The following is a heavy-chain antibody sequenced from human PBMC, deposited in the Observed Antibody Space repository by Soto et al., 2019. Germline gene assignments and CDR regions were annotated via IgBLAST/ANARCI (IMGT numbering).Heavy chain of an antibody. J-gene: IGHJ5*02. CDR2: INSDGSTT. CDR1: GFTFSTYW. D-gene: IGHD5-12*01. Sequence: EVQLVESGGGLVQPGGSLSLSCAAAGFTFSTYWIHWVRQFPGKGLVWVARINSDGSTTSYADSVKGRFTISRDNAKNTLFLQMNSLRAEDTAVYYCAGGVATRLAWGQGTLVTVSS. V-gene: IGHV3-74*01. CDR3: AGGVATRLA.